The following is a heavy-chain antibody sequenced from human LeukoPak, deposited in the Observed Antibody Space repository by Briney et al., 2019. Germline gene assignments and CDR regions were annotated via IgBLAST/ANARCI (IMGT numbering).Heavy chain of an antibody. CDR3: VKGSSCGGDCYSFLHF. CDR1: GFTFSSYW. Sequence: PGGSLRLSCAASGFTFSSYWMHWVRQAPGKGLVWVSRINSDGGSTTYADSVKGRFTISRDNSKNTLYLQMNILRPEDTAVYYCVKGSSCGGDCYSFLHFWGQGTLVTVSS. J-gene: IGHJ4*02. CDR2: INSDGGST. V-gene: IGHV3-74*01. D-gene: IGHD2-21*02.